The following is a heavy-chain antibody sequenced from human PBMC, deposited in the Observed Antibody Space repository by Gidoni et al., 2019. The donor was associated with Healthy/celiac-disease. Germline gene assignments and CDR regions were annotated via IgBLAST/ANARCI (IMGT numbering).Heavy chain of an antibody. V-gene: IGHV3-30*18. CDR3: AKASSPQWLAHLRGYFQH. D-gene: IGHD6-19*01. Sequence: QVQLVESGGGVVQPGRSLRLSCAACGLTFSSYGPHWVSQAPGKGLEWVAVISYDGSKKYYADSVKGRFTISRDNSKNTLYLQMNSLRAEDTAVYYCAKASSPQWLAHLRGYFQHWGQGTLVTVSS. CDR1: GLTFSSYG. CDR2: ISYDGSKK. J-gene: IGHJ1*01.